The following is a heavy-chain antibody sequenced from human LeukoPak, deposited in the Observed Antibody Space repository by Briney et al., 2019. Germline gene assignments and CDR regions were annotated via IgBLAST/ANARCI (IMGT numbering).Heavy chain of an antibody. CDR1: GDSINNYY. V-gene: IGHV4-59*01. Sequence: SETLSLTCTVSGDSINNYYWSWIRQSPGKGLEWLGYIYYTGSTDYNPSLKTRVTISVDTSKHQVSLRLSSVTAADTAVYYYARATYYDILTGTYHGVAFDIWGQGTMVTVSS. CDR2: IYYTGST. J-gene: IGHJ3*02. D-gene: IGHD3-9*01. CDR3: ARATYYDILTGTYHGVAFDI.